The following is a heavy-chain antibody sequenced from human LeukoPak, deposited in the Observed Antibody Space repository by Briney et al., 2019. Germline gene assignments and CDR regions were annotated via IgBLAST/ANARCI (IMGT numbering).Heavy chain of an antibody. CDR1: GGSISSYY. J-gene: IGHJ4*02. CDR3: ARTPPNYYDSSGYFDY. D-gene: IGHD3-22*01. CDR2: IYYSGTT. V-gene: IGHV4-59*12. Sequence: PSETLSLTCTVSGGSISSYYWSWIRQPPGKGLEWIGSIYYSGTTNYNPSLKSRVTMSVDTSKNQFSLKLSSVTALDTAVYYCARTPPNYYDSSGYFDYWGQGTLVTVSS.